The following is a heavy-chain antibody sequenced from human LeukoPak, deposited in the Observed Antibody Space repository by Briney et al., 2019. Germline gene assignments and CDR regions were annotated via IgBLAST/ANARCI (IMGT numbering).Heavy chain of an antibody. CDR3: ARDYHSCYYYYGMDV. D-gene: IGHD3-16*02. CDR1: GGSISIYY. Sequence: PSETLSLTCTVSGGSISIYYWTWIRQPPGKGLEWIGYIYYSGSTNYNPSLKSRVTISVDTSKNQFSLKLSSVTAADTAVYYCARDYHSCYYYYGMDVWGQGTTVTVSS. J-gene: IGHJ6*02. V-gene: IGHV4-59*01. CDR2: IYYSGST.